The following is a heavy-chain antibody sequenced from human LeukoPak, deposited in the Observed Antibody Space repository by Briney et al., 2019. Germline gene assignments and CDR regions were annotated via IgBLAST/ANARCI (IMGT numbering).Heavy chain of an antibody. Sequence: GGSLRLSCAVSGITLSNYGMSWVRQAPGRGPEWVAGISGSGGSTNYADSAKGRFTISRDNPKNTLYLQMNSLRAEDTAVYFCAKRGVVIRVILVGFHKEAYYFDSWGQGALVTVSS. CDR2: ISGSGGST. CDR3: AKRGVVIRVILVGFHKEAYYFDS. J-gene: IGHJ4*02. D-gene: IGHD3-22*01. V-gene: IGHV3-23*01. CDR1: GITLSNYG.